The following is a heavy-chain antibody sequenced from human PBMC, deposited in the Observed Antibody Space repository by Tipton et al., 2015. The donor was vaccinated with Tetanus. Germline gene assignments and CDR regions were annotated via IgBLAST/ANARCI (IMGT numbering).Heavy chain of an antibody. J-gene: IGHJ4*02. CDR2: IYQTGTT. CDR3: ARAAGFLGLTHDF. D-gene: IGHD2/OR15-2a*01. CDR1: GGSISGSSYY. V-gene: IGHV4-30-4*01. Sequence: LRLSCSVSGGSISGSSYYWSWIRKPPGKDLEWIGYIYQTGTTYYNPSLKGRATISMDRSNTQFSLRLDSLTAADTAVYYCARAAGFLGLTHDFWGRGTLVSVSS.